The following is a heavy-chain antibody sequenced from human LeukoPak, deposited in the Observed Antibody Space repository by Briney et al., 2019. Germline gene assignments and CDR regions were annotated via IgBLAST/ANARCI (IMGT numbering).Heavy chain of an antibody. D-gene: IGHD3-10*01. CDR3: ARDEVLLWFGEPPGPYYYYGMDV. V-gene: IGHV3-23*01. Sequence: GSLRLSCAASGFTFSSYAMSWVRQAPGKGLEWVSAISGSGGSTYYADSVKGRFTISRDNSKNTLYLQMNSLRAEDTAVYYCARDEVLLWFGEPPGPYYYYGMDVWGQGTTVTVSS. CDR2: ISGSGGST. J-gene: IGHJ6*02. CDR1: GFTFSSYA.